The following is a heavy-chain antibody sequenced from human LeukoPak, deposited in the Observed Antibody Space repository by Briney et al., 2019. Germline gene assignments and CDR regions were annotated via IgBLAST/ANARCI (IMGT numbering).Heavy chain of an antibody. Sequence: GASVHVSCPASGYTFTSYGISWVRQATGQGLEWMGWISAYNGNTNYGQKLQGRVTMTTETATRTAYMELRSLRSDDTAVDYCARLMYYYDSSGYFPGHHYYWGQGALVTVSS. CDR1: GYTFTSYG. CDR3: ARLMYYYDSSGYFPGHHYY. CDR2: ISAYNGNT. J-gene: IGHJ4*02. D-gene: IGHD3-22*01. V-gene: IGHV1-18*01.